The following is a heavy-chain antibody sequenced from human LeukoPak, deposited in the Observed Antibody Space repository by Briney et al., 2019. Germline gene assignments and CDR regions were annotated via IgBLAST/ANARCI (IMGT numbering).Heavy chain of an antibody. V-gene: IGHV5-10-1*01. CDR2: IDPSDSYT. CDR3: ARTSWFGVDY. Sequence: GESLKISCKGSGHSFTSYWISWVRQVPGKGLEWMGRIDPSDSYTNCSPSFQGHVTISADKSISTAYLQWSSLTASDTAMYCCARTSWFGVDYWGQGTLVTVSS. CDR1: GHSFTSYW. D-gene: IGHD3-10*01. J-gene: IGHJ4*02.